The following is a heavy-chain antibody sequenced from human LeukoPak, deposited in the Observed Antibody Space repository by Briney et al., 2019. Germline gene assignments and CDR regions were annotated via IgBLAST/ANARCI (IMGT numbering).Heavy chain of an antibody. D-gene: IGHD3-3*01. Sequence: PGGSLRLSCAASGFTVSSNYMSWVRQPPGKGLEWIGEINHSGSTNYNPSLKSRVTISVDTSKNQFSLKLSSVTAADTAVYYCARKAYYDFWSGSRYYYYYMDVWGKGTTVTVSS. CDR2: INHSGST. J-gene: IGHJ6*03. CDR3: ARKAYYDFWSGSRYYYYYMDV. V-gene: IGHV4-34*01. CDR1: GFTVSSNY.